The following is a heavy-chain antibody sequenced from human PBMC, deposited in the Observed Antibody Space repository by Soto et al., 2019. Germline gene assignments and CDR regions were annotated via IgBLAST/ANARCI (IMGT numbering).Heavy chain of an antibody. J-gene: IGHJ6*02. D-gene: IGHD3-10*02. CDR3: VNDRGRGSPVSGGLDV. V-gene: IGHV3-21*02. CDR1: GFNFSNYA. CDR2: ISSSSSYT. Sequence: EVRLVESGGGLVKPGGSLRLSCAASGFNFSNYALNWVRQAPGKGLEWVSFISSSSSYTYYSDSVKGRFTISRDNAKNSLSLQMDRLRVEDTAVYYCVNDRGRGSPVSGGLDVWGQGTTVTVSS.